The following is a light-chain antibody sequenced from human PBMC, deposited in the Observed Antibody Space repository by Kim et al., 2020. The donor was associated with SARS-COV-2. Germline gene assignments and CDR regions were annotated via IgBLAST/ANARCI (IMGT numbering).Light chain of an antibody. Sequence: DIQMTQSPSSLSASVGDRVTITCRASQSISSYLNWYQQKPGKAPKLLIYAASSLQSGVPSRFSGSGSGTDFSLTISSLQPVDFATYYCQQSYSTPGYTFGQGTKLEI. CDR2: AAS. J-gene: IGKJ2*01. CDR1: QSISSY. CDR3: QQSYSTPGYT. V-gene: IGKV1-39*01.